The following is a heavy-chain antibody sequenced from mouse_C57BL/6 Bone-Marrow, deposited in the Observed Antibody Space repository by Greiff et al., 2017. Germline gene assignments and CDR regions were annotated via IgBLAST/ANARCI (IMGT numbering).Heavy chain of an antibody. CDR2: IHPDSGST. D-gene: IGHD1-1*01. Sequence: QVQLQQPGAELVKPGASVKLSCKASGYTFTSYWMHWVKQRPGQGLEWIGMIHPDSGSTNYNEKFKSKATLTGDKSSSTAYMQLSSLTSEDAAVYYCARMTWGNYGSNRDDWGKGTTLTVSS. CDR1: GYTFTSYW. CDR3: ARMTWGNYGSNRDD. J-gene: IGHJ2*01. V-gene: IGHV1-64*01.